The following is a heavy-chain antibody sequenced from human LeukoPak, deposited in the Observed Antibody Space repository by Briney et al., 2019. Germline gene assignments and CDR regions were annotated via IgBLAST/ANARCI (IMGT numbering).Heavy chain of an antibody. Sequence: GGSLRLSCAASGFTFSDYYMSWIRQAPGKGLEWVSYISSSSSYTNYADSVKGRFTISRDNANNLLYLQMNSLRAEDTAVYYCARVGALGYCSSTSCYLPPYYFDYWGQGTLVTVSS. CDR2: ISSSSSYT. D-gene: IGHD2-2*01. CDR1: GFTFSDYY. CDR3: ARVGALGYCSSTSCYLPPYYFDY. J-gene: IGHJ4*02. V-gene: IGHV3-11*05.